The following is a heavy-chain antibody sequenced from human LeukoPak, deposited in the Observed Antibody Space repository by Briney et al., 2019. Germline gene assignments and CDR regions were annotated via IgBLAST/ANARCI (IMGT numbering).Heavy chain of an antibody. CDR1: GGSTNSYY. CDR2: IYSSGST. D-gene: IGHD4-23*01. Sequence: SETLTLTCTVSGGSTNSYYWSWIRQPAGKGLEWIGRIYSSGSTNYNPSLKSRVSMSVDTSKNQFSLKLTSVTAADTAVYYCARGGKATVVTMWGQGILVTVSS. J-gene: IGHJ4*02. CDR3: ARGGKATVVTM. V-gene: IGHV4-4*07.